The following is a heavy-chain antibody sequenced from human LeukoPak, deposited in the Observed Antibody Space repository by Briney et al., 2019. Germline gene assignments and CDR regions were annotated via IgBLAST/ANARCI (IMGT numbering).Heavy chain of an antibody. Sequence: ASVKVSCKASGYTFTSYGISWVRQAPGQGLEWTGWISAYSGNTNYAQKLQGRVTMTTDTSTSTAYMELRSLRSDDTAVYYCARDGPGVVVVPAASYYYYGMDVWGQGTTVTVSS. CDR1: GYTFTSYG. CDR2: ISAYSGNT. J-gene: IGHJ6*02. CDR3: ARDGPGVVVVPAASYYYYGMDV. D-gene: IGHD2-2*01. V-gene: IGHV1-18*01.